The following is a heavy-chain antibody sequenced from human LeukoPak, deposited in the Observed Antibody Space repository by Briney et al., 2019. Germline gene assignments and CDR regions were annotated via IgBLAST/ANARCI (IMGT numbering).Heavy chain of an antibody. J-gene: IGHJ4*02. CDR1: GYSFTSYW. D-gene: IGHD6-19*01. CDR3: ARRLYSSGWYFDS. CDR2: IYPGDSDT. Sequence: GESLKISCKGSGYSFTSYWIDWVRQMPGKGLEWMGIIYPGDSDTKYSPSFQGKVTISADKTISTAYLQWSSLKASDTAMYYCARRLYSSGWYFDSWGQGTLVTVSS. V-gene: IGHV5-51*01.